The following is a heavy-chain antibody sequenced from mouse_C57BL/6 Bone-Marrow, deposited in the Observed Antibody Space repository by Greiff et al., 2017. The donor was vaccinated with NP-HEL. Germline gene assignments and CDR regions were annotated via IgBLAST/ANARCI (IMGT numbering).Heavy chain of an antibody. Sequence: QVQLQQSGPGLVAPSQSLSITCTVSGFSLTSYGVHWVRQPPGKGLEWLVVIWSDGSTTYNSALKSRLSISKDNSKSQVFLKMNRLQTDDTAMYYCARHGHDYGSSYEGYAMDYWGQVTSVTVSS. CDR1: GFSLTSYG. D-gene: IGHD1-1*01. J-gene: IGHJ4*01. CDR3: ARHGHDYGSSYEGYAMDY. V-gene: IGHV2-6-1*01. CDR2: IWSDGST.